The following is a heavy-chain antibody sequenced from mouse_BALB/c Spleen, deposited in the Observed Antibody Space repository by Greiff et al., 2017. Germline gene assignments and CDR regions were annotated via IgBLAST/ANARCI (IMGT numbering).Heavy chain of an antibody. J-gene: IGHJ2*01. V-gene: IGHV5-6-5*01. Sequence: DVKLVESGGGLVKPGGSLKLSCAASGFTFSSYAMSWVRQTPEKRLEWVASISSGGSTYYPDSVKGRFTISRDNARNILYLQMSSLRSEDTAMYYCAREGGVVAKPYYFDYWGQGTTLTVSS. CDR1: GFTFSSYA. CDR2: ISSGGST. CDR3: AREGGVVAKPYYFDY. D-gene: IGHD1-1*01.